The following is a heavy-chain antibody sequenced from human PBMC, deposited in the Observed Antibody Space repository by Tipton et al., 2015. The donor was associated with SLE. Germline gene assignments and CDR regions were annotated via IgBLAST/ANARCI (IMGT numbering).Heavy chain of an antibody. V-gene: IGHV4-59*01. J-gene: IGHJ6*03. CDR3: ARGTKLGNHYYYYYMDV. Sequence: TLSLTCTVSGSSIGPYYWNWIRQPPGKGLEWIGCIYSSESADYNPSLNSRVRISLDTSKNQVSLRLSSVTAADTAVYYCARGTKLGNHYYYYYMDVWGKGTTVTVSS. D-gene: IGHD7-27*01. CDR1: GSSIGPYY. CDR2: IYSSESA.